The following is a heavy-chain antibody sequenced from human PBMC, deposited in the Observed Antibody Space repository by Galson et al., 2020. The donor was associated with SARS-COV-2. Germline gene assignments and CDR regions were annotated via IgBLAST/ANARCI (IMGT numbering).Heavy chain of an antibody. CDR2: FDPEDGET. V-gene: IGHV1-24*01. CDR1: GYTLTELS. J-gene: IGHJ4*02. D-gene: IGHD2-15*01. Sequence: VSCKVSGYTLTELSMHWVRPAPGKGLEWMGGFDPEDGETIYAQKFQGRVTMTEDTSTDTAYMELSSLRSEDTAVYYCATGYAVVVAATLYYWGQGTLVTVSS. CDR3: ATGYAVVVAATLYY.